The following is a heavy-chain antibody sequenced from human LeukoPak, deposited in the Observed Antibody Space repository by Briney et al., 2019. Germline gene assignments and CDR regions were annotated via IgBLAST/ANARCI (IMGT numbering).Heavy chain of an antibody. V-gene: IGHV4-59*08. CDR1: GGSISSYY. CDR3: ARRVIAASGGGVRFDP. D-gene: IGHD6-13*01. CDR2: IYYSGST. J-gene: IGHJ5*02. Sequence: PSETLSLTCTVSGGSISSYYWSWIRQPPGKGLEWIGYIYYSGSTNYNPSLKSRVTISVDTSKNQFSLKLSSVTAADTAVYYCARRVIAASGGGVRFDPWGQGTLVTVSS.